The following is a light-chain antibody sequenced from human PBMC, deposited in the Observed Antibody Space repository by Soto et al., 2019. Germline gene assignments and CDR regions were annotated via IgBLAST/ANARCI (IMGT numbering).Light chain of an antibody. Sequence: QSVLTQPPSVSGAPGQRVTISCTGSSSNIGAGYDVHWYQHLPGTAPKLLIYGNSNRPSGVPDRFSGSKSGTSASLAITGLQAEDEADYYCQSYDSSLIGSVFGTATKVTV. CDR2: GNS. CDR1: SSNIGAGYD. CDR3: QSYDSSLIGSV. V-gene: IGLV1-40*01. J-gene: IGLJ1*01.